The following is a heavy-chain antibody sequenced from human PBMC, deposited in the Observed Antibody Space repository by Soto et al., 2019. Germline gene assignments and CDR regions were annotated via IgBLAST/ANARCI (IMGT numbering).Heavy chain of an antibody. V-gene: IGHV4-59*11. Sequence: SETLSLTCGVSGGTIRSPDWWSWIRQPPGKGLEWIGYIYYSGSTNYNPSLKSRVTISVDTSKNQFSLKLSSVTAADTAVYYCARYLPHYYDSSGYPQGPFDPWGQGTLVTVSS. D-gene: IGHD3-22*01. J-gene: IGHJ5*02. CDR3: ARYLPHYYDSSGYPQGPFDP. CDR2: IYYSGST. CDR1: GGTIRSPDW.